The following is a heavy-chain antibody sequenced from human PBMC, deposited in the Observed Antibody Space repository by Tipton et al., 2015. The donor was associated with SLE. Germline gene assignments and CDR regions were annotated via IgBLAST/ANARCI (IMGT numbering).Heavy chain of an antibody. CDR2: IYSGGST. Sequence: SLRLSCVVSGFTFSNNWMSWVRQAPGKGLEWGSVIYSGGSTYYADSVKGRFTISRDNSKNTLYLQMNSLRAEDTAVYYCARDKRVDDAFDIWGQGTMVTVSS. J-gene: IGHJ3*02. V-gene: IGHV3-53*01. D-gene: IGHD5-12*01. CDR3: ARDKRVDDAFDI. CDR1: GFTFSNNW.